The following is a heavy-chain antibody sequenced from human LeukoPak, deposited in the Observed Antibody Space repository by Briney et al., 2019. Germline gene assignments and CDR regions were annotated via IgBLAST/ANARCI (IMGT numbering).Heavy chain of an antibody. CDR2: MYDSGST. V-gene: IGHV4-59*01. D-gene: IGHD1-26*01. Sequence: PSETLPLTCTVSGGSISSYYWSWIRQPPGEGLELIGYMYDSGSTNYNPSLKSRVTISVDTSKNQFSLRLSSVTAADTAVYYCARHGGSYTFDFWGQGVLVTVSS. J-gene: IGHJ4*02. CDR1: GGSISSYY. CDR3: ARHGGSYTFDF.